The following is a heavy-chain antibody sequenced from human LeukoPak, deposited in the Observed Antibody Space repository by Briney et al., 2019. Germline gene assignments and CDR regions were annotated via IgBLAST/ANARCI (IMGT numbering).Heavy chain of an antibody. V-gene: IGHV4-39*01. J-gene: IGHJ4*02. CDR3: ARRLRPGDYFDY. CDR1: GFTFSSYA. Sequence: GSLRLSCAASGFTFSSYAMSWVRQAPGKGLEWIGSFYNSGSTYRNPSLSSRVTLFADMSKNQFSLKLTSVTAADTAVYYCARRLRPGDYFDYWGQGILVTVSS. CDR2: FYNSGST. D-gene: IGHD3-16*01.